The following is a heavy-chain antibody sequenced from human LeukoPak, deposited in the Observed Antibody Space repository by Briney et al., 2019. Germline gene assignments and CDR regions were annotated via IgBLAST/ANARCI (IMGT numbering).Heavy chain of an antibody. CDR1: GGSVSSSSYY. J-gene: IGHJ4*02. Sequence: SETLSLTCTVSGGSVSSSSYYWSWIRQPPGKGLEWIGYIYYSGSTNYNPSLKSRVTISVDTSKNQFSLKLSSVTAADTAVYYCARGTFYSSSVDYWGQGTLVTVSS. CDR3: ARGTFYSSSVDY. CDR2: IYYSGST. V-gene: IGHV4-61*01. D-gene: IGHD6-6*01.